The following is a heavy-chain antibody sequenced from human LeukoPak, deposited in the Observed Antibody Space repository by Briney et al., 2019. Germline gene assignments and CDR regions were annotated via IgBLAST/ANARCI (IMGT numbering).Heavy chain of an antibody. CDR2: ISNSGRTK. Sequence: GGSLRLSCAASGFPFSSYEMNWVRQAPGKGLEWVSYISNSGRTKYYADSVKGRFTISRDNAKNSLYLQMNSLRAEDTAVYYCARISTTVTSNYWGQGTLVTVSS. CDR3: ARISTTVTSNY. D-gene: IGHD4-17*01. V-gene: IGHV3-48*03. J-gene: IGHJ4*02. CDR1: GFPFSSYE.